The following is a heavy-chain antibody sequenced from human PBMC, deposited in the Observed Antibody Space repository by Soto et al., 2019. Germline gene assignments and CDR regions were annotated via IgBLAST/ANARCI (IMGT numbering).Heavy chain of an antibody. CDR2: INHSGST. CDR1: GGSFSGYY. J-gene: IGHJ6*03. Sequence: QVQLQQWGAGLLKPSETLSLTCAVYGGSFSGYYWSWIRQPPGKGLEWIGEINHSGSTNYNPSLKSRVTISVDTSKNQFSLKLSSVTAADTAVYYCARGPERDGNWNYVWYYYYYYMDVWGKGTTVTVSS. CDR3: ARGPERDGNWNYVWYYYYYYMDV. V-gene: IGHV4-34*01. D-gene: IGHD1-7*01.